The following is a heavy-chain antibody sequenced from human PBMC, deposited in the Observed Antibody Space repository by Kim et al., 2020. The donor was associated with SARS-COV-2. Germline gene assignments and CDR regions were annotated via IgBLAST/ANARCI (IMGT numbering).Heavy chain of an antibody. J-gene: IGHJ4*02. Sequence: SETLSLTCTVSGGSISSGSYYWGWIRQHPGKGLEWIGSIYYSGSTYYNPSLKSRVTISVDTSKNQFSLKLSSVTAADTAVYYCARHGCESIALVGYAAYFDYWGQGTLVTVSS. CDR3: ARHGCESIALVGYAAYFDY. CDR1: GGSISSGSYY. CDR2: IYYSGST. V-gene: IGHV4-39*01. D-gene: IGHD2-8*02.